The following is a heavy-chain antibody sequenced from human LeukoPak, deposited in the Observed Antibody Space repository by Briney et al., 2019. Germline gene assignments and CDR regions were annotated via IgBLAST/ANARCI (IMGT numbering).Heavy chain of an antibody. V-gene: IGHV4-59*01. D-gene: IGHD4-17*01. CDR2: IHYSGST. J-gene: IGHJ4*02. CDR3: ARSPPPGLDYGDYFDY. CDR1: GDSLSKYF. Sequence: SETLSLTCSVSGDSLSKYFWSWIRQPPGKGLEWIGYIHYSGSTNYNPSLKNRVTMSVDTSKNQFSLKLNSVTAAATAVYYCARSPPPGLDYGDYFDYWGQGTLVTVSS.